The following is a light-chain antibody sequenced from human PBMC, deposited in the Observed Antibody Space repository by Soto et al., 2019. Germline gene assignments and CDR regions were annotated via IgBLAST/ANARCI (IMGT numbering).Light chain of an antibody. J-gene: IGLJ1*01. V-gene: IGLV2-14*03. CDR1: SSYVVGYNY. CDR2: DVS. Sequence: QSVLTQPPSVSGPPGQSITISSTGTSSYVVGYNYVSWYQHHPGKAPKLMIYDVSNRPSGVSNRFSGSKSGNTASLTISGLQPEDEADYYCCSYTTSNTRQIVFGTGTKVTVL. CDR3: CSYTTSNTRQIV.